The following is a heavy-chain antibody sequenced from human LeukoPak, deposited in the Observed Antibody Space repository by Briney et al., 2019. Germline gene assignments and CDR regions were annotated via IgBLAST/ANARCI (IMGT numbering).Heavy chain of an antibody. V-gene: IGHV2-5*02. CDR1: GFSPSTSGVG. J-gene: IGHJ4*02. CDR2: IYGDDDK. Sequence: SGPTLVKPTQTLTLTCTFSGFSPSTSGVGVGWIRQPPGKALEWLALIYGDDDKRYSPSLESRLTITKDTSKYQVVLTMTNMDPVDTATYYCAHRIKRAAAGTYFDYWGQGTLVTVSS. CDR3: AHRIKRAAAGTYFDY. D-gene: IGHD6-13*01.